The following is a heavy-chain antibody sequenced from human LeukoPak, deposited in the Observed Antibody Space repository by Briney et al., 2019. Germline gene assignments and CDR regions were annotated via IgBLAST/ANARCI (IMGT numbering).Heavy chain of an antibody. D-gene: IGHD6-19*01. J-gene: IGHJ3*02. V-gene: IGHV1-2*02. CDR1: GYTFTSYY. CDR3: ARVGGLALNAFDI. Sequence: ASVKVSCKASGYTFTSYYMHWVRQAPGQGLEWMGWINPNSGGTNYAQKFQGRVTMTRDTSISTAYMELSRLRSDDTAVYYCARVGGLALNAFDIWGQGTMVTVSS. CDR2: INPNSGGT.